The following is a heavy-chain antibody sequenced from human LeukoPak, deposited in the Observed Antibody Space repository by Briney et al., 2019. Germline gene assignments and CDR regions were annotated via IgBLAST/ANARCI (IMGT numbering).Heavy chain of an antibody. CDR3: VRHDGRGGATMGALDS. Sequence: SETLSLTCTVSAGSISSSSHHWGWIRQSPGKGLEWIGSIYYGRTTYYNPSLNSRVTISVVTSKNQFSLQLNSVTAADTAVYYCVRHDGRGGATMGALDSWGQGSPVTVSS. CDR2: IYYGRTT. CDR1: AGSISSSSHH. J-gene: IGHJ4*02. V-gene: IGHV4-39*01. D-gene: IGHD5-12*01.